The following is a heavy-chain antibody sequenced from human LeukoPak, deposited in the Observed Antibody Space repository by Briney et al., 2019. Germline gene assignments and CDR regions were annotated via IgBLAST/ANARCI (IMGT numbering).Heavy chain of an antibody. Sequence: SETLSLTCAVYGGSFSGYYWSWIRQPPGKGLEWIGEINHSGSTNYNPSLKSRVTISVDTSKNQFSLKVSSVTAADTAVYYCARQVASSSWYRDYWGQGTLVTVSS. J-gene: IGHJ4*02. D-gene: IGHD6-13*01. CDR3: ARQVASSSWYRDY. CDR1: GGSFSGYY. V-gene: IGHV4-34*01. CDR2: INHSGST.